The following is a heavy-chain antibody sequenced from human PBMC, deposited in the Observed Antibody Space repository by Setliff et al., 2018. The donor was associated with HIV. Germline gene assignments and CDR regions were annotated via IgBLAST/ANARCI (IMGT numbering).Heavy chain of an antibody. CDR3: ARGGPTVAYGVDV. J-gene: IGHJ6*02. CDR2: IYHSGKI. CDR1: GYSISSGYY. D-gene: IGHD4-17*01. Sequence: PSETLSLTCAVSGYSISSGYYWGWIRQPPGKGLEWIGAIYHSGKIYYNPSLKSRVTISLDTSKNQFSLKLNSVTAADTAIYYCARGGPTVAYGVDVWGQGTTVTVSS. V-gene: IGHV4-38-2*01.